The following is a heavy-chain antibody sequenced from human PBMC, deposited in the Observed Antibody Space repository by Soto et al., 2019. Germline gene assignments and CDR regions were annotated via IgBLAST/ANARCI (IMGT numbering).Heavy chain of an antibody. Sequence: SQTLSLTCDISGDSVSSKNAAWNWIRQSPSRGLEWQGRTYYRSKWHSGYAVSVRSRVSISPDTSKNRFSLQLNSVTPDATAVYYCARSGPGGYIEHWGRGTLVTVSS. D-gene: IGHD2-15*01. CDR2: TYYRSKWHS. CDR1: GDSVSSKNAA. J-gene: IGHJ4*02. CDR3: ARSGPGGYIEH. V-gene: IGHV6-1*01.